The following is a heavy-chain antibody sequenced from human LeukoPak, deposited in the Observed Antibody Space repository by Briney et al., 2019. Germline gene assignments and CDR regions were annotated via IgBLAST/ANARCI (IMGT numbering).Heavy chain of an antibody. CDR3: AREQTTVTTNWFDP. Sequence: GGSLRLSCAASGFTFSSCRMSWVRQAPGKGLEWVANIKQDGSEKYYVDSVKGRFTISRDNAKNSLYLQMNSLRAEDTAVYYCAREQTTVTTNWFDPWGQGTLVTVSS. J-gene: IGHJ5*02. CDR2: IKQDGSEK. D-gene: IGHD4-17*01. V-gene: IGHV3-7*01. CDR1: GFTFSSCR.